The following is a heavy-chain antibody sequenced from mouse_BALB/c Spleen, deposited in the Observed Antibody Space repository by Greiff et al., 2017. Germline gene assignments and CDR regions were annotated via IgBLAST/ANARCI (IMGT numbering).Heavy chain of an antibody. V-gene: IGHV2-4-1*01. Sequence: VQVVESGPGLVQPSQSLSITCTVSGFSLTSYGVHWVRQSPGKGLEWLGVIWSGGSTDYNAAFISRLSISKDNSKSQVFFKMNSLQADDTAIYYCARIGYGSSYYYFDYWGQGTTLTVSS. J-gene: IGHJ2*01. CDR3: ARIGYGSSYYYFDY. D-gene: IGHD1-1*01. CDR1: GFSLTSYG. CDR2: IWSGGST.